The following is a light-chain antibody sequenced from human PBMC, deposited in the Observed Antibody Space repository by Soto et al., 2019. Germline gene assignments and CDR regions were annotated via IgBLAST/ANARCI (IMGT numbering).Light chain of an antibody. CDR1: QSVSSN. CDR2: GAS. J-gene: IGKJ1*01. V-gene: IGKV3-15*01. Sequence: EIVMTQSPATLSLSPGEGATLSCRASQSVSSNLAWYQEKPGQAPRLLIYGASTRATSFPARFSGSGSGTEFTLTITSLQSEDFAVYYCHQYDGWPWTFGQGTRVDVK. CDR3: HQYDGWPWT.